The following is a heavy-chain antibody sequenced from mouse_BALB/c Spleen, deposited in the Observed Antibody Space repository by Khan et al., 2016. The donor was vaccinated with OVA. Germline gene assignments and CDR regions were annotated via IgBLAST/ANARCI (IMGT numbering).Heavy chain of an antibody. CDR2: INPNNGYT. CDR1: GYTFTSYT. V-gene: IGHV1-4*01. D-gene: IGHD2-14*01. CDR3: VRDGDYYRNDGWFAY. Sequence: QVQLQQSGAELARPGASVKMSCKTSGYTFTSYTIHWIKLRPGQGLEWIGYINPNNGYTNYNQKFKDKATLTADKSSTTVYMQLSSLTSDDSAIYNCVRDGDYYRNDGWFAYWGQGTLVTVSA. J-gene: IGHJ3*01.